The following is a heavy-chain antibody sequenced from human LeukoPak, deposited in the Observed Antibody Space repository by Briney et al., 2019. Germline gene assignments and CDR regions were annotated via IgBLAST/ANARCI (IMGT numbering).Heavy chain of an antibody. CDR2: IIPIFGTA. CDR3: ARGRVVPAAIHEIGNFDY. D-gene: IGHD2-2*02. V-gene: IGHV1-69*05. Sequence: SVKVSCKASGGTFISYAISWVRQAPGQGLEWMGGIIPIFGTANYAQKFQGRVTITTDESTNTAYMELSSLRSEDAAVYYCARGRVVPAAIHEIGNFDYWGQGTLVTVSS. J-gene: IGHJ4*02. CDR1: GGTFISYA.